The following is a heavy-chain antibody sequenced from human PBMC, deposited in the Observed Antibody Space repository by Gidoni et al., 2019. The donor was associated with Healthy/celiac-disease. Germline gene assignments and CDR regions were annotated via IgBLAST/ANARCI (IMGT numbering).Heavy chain of an antibody. CDR3: ARVPYSNFYYYYGMDV. CDR2: LYDSGNT. V-gene: IGHV4-59*07. D-gene: IGHD4-4*01. CDR1: GASISSYY. Sequence: QVPLQESGPGLVKPSDTLSLACSVSGASISSYYWSWLRQPPGKGLEWIGYLYDSGNTKYNPSLESRVTISVDTSKNQFCLRLRSVTTADTAMYYCARVPYSNFYYYYGMDVWGQGTTVTVSS. J-gene: IGHJ6*02.